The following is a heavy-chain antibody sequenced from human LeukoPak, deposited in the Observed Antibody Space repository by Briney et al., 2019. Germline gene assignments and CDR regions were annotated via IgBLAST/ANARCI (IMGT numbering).Heavy chain of an antibody. Sequence: GGSLRLSCAVSGLTFSSSWMDWVRQAPGKELKWVASINPDGNKKYSADSVKGRFTISRDNAENSLYLQMNSLRVEDTALYYCVKDAPNGSIDYWGQGTLVTVSS. J-gene: IGHJ4*02. D-gene: IGHD2/OR15-2a*01. CDR3: VKDAPNGSIDY. V-gene: IGHV3-7*03. CDR2: INPDGNKK. CDR1: GLTFSSSW.